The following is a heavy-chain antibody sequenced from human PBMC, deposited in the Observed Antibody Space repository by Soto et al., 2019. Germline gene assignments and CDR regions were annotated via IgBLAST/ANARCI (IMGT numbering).Heavy chain of an antibody. D-gene: IGHD2-8*01. J-gene: IGHJ3*01. V-gene: IGHV3-23*01. CDR1: GFTFNNYA. Sequence: EVQLLESGGGLVQPGGSLRLACAASGFTFNNYAMNWVRQAPGRGLEWVSIISPNGDRKYYADSVKGRFTISRDNSHKTVFLQMKSLRAEDTAIYCCAKIRLTAYLRYAPHLWGQGTLVTVSS. CDR3: AKIRLTAYLRYAPHL. CDR2: ISPNGDRK.